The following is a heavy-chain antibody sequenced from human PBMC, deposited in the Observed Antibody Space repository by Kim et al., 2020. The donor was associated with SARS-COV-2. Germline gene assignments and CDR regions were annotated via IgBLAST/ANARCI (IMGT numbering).Heavy chain of an antibody. CDR1: GFTFSSYA. CDR2: ISSNGGST. V-gene: IGHV3-64D*09. CDR3: VKGPQTGSYYFDY. D-gene: IGHD1-1*01. Sequence: GGSLRLSCSASGFTFSSYAMHWVRQAPGKGLEYVSAISSNGGSTYYADSVKGRFTISRDNSKNTLYLQMSSLRAEDTAVYYCVKGPQTGSYYFDYWGQGTLVTVSS. J-gene: IGHJ4*02.